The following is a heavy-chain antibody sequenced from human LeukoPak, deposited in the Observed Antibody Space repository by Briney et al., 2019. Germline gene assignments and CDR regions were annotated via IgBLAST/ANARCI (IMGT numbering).Heavy chain of an antibody. CDR2: MNPNSGNT. CDR1: GYTFTSYD. V-gene: IGHV1-8*01. CDR3: YGSSRPYDAFDI. J-gene: IGHJ3*02. D-gene: IGHD6-13*01. Sequence: ASVKVSCKASGYTFTSYDINWVRQATGQGLEWMGWMNPNSGNTGYAQKFQGRVTMTRNTSISTAYMELSSLRSEDTAVYYCYGSSRPYDAFDIWGQGTMVTVSS.